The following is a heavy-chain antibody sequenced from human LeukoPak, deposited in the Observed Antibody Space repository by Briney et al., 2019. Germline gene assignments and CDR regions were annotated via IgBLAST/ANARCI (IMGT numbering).Heavy chain of an antibody. CDR2: ISSNGGST. J-gene: IGHJ3*02. D-gene: IGHD4-17*01. CDR1: GFTFSSYT. V-gene: IGHV3-64*01. CDR3: ARNLRLGFLYDAVDI. Sequence: GGSLRLSCTASGFTFSSYTMHWVRQAPGKGLEYVSAISSNGGSTYYANSVKGRFTIPRDNSRNTLYLQMGSLRPEDMAVYHCARNLRLGFLYDAVDIWGQGTMVTVSS.